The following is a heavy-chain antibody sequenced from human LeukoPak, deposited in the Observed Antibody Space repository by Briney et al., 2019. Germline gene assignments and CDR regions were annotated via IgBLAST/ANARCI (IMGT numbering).Heavy chain of an antibody. J-gene: IGHJ4*02. CDR1: GCSISSYY. CDR3: ARHYYGDVYYFDF. D-gene: IGHD4-17*01. CDR2: IYYSGST. Sequence: SETLSLTCTVSGCSISSYYWSWIRQPPGKGLDWISYIYYSGSTNYNPSLKGRVTVSGETSKNKLSLKVTSVTAADTAVYYCARHYYGDVYYFDFWGQGTLVTVSS. V-gene: IGHV4-59*08.